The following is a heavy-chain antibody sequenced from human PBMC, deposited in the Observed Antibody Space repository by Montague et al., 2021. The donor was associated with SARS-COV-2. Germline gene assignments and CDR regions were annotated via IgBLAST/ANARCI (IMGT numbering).Heavy chain of an antibody. CDR3: MSPSMILVL. CDR2: IDYSGYT. CDR1: GGSIRTSDYY. Sequence: SETLSLTCSVSGGSIRTSDYYWGWIRQPPGKGLEWIGTIDYSGYTYCNPSLKSRVTISLDTSKNQSYLRLNSVTAADTAVYYCMSPSMILVLWGQGTLVTVSS. D-gene: IGHD3-22*01. V-gene: IGHV4-39*01. J-gene: IGHJ4*02.